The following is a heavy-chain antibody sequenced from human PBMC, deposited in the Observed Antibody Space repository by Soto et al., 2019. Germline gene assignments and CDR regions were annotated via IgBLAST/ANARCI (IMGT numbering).Heavy chain of an antibody. D-gene: IGHD4-17*01. Sequence: EEQLVESGGGLVQPGGSLRLSCAASGFTFSNHDMNWVRQAPGRGLEWVSSINRDFTTYYADSVKGRFTISRDNAKDSLYLQLNSLSADDTAVYYCVNGDYYVGQGTLVTVSS. CDR2: INRDFTT. CDR1: GFTFSNHD. V-gene: IGHV3-48*01. J-gene: IGHJ4*02. CDR3: VNGDYY.